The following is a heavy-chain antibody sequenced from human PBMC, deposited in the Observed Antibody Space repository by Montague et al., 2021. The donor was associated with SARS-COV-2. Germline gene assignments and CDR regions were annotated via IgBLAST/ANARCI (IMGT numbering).Heavy chain of an antibody. D-gene: IGHD5-12*01. J-gene: IGHJ4*02. V-gene: IGHV3-23*01. CDR3: AKSLDTSGYSFERGADY. CDR2: IGGSGAGT. Sequence: SLRLSCAASGFTFNTYAMTWVRQAPVKGLEWVSAIGGSGAGTYYADSVKVRFTISRDNSKNTLFLQMNSLRAEDTALYYCAKSLDTSGYSFERGADYWGQGTLVTASS. CDR1: GFTFNTYA.